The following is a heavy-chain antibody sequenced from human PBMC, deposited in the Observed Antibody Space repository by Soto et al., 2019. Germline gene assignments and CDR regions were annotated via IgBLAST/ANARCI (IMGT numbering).Heavy chain of an antibody. CDR3: ARPGTYCSGGSCFPFEH. V-gene: IGHV3-7*01. CDR2: IKQDESEK. Sequence: EVQLVESGGGLVQPGGSLRLSCAASGFTFSSYWMTWVRQAPGKGLEWVANIKQDESEKYYVDSVKGRFTISRDNANNSLYLKMNSLRAGDTAVYYCARPGTYCSGGSCFPFEHWGQGTLVTVSS. CDR1: GFTFSSYW. J-gene: IGHJ4*02. D-gene: IGHD2-15*01.